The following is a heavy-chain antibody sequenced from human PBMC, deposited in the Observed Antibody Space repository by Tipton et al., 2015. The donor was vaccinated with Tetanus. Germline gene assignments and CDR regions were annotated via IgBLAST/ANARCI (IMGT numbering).Heavy chain of an antibody. D-gene: IGHD3-16*01. Sequence: GLVKPSQTLSLTCAISGDSVSSNSAAWNWIRQSPSRGLEWLGRTYYRSKWNNEYAVSVKSRLTINPDTSKNQVSLQLNSVTPDDTAVYYCARGEGGALDIWGQGTLVTVSS. V-gene: IGHV6-1*01. CDR1: GDSVSSNSAA. J-gene: IGHJ3*02. CDR3: ARGEGGALDI. CDR2: TYYRSKWNN.